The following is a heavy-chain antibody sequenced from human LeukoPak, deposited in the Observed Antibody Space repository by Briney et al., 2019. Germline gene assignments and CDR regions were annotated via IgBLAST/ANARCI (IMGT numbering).Heavy chain of an antibody. Sequence: GGSLRLSCEVSGFTVTSHYMSWVRQAPGKGLEWVSLIYSIAGGGYTYYTDSVKGRFTFSRDNSKNTLFLQMNSLRVEDTAVYYCARDPFDNSVHYWGQGTPVTVSS. CDR3: ARDPFDNSVHY. D-gene: IGHD3-22*01. V-gene: IGHV3-66*01. CDR2: IYSIAGGGYT. J-gene: IGHJ4*02. CDR1: GFTVTSHY.